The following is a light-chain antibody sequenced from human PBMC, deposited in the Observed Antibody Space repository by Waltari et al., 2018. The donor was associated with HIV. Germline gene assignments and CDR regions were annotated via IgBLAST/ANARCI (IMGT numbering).Light chain of an antibody. J-gene: IGKJ2*01. CDR3: MQGTHWPMYT. CDR2: KVS. V-gene: IGKV2-30*02. CDR1: QSLVHSDGNTY. Sequence: DVVMTQSPLSLPVTLGQSASISCRSGQSLVHSDGNTYLSWFQQRSGQSPRRLIYKVSNRDSGVPDRFSGSGSGTDFTLQINRVEAEDVAMYYCMQGTHWPMYTFGQGTKLEIK.